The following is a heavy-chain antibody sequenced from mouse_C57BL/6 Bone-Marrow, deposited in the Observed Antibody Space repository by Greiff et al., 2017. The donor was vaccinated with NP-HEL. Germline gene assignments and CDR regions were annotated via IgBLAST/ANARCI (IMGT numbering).Heavy chain of an antibody. J-gene: IGHJ4*01. Sequence: EVQLQQSGPGLVKPSQSLSLTCSVTGYSITSGYYWNWIRQFPGNKLEWMGYISYDGSNNYNPSLKNRISITRDTSKNQFFLKLNSVTTEDTATYYCATVYGSKYYYAMDYWGQGTSVTVSS. CDR3: ATVYGSKYYYAMDY. CDR2: ISYDGSN. V-gene: IGHV3-6*01. CDR1: GYSITSGYY. D-gene: IGHD1-1*01.